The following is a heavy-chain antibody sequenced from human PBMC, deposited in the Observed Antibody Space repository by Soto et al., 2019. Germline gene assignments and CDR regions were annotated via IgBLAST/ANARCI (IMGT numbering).Heavy chain of an antibody. V-gene: IGHV3-48*02. D-gene: IGHD1-26*01. J-gene: IGHJ6*02. Sequence: EVQLVESGGGLVQPGGSLRLSCGASGYIFSTYSMNWVRQAPGKGLEWVSYLSSSSSTIYYADSVKGRFTISRDNAKNSLYLQMNSLRDEDTAVYYCTRDMREVLTMGYFYYGLDVWGQGTAVTVSS. CDR1: GYIFSTYS. CDR2: LSSSSSTI. CDR3: TRDMREVLTMGYFYYGLDV.